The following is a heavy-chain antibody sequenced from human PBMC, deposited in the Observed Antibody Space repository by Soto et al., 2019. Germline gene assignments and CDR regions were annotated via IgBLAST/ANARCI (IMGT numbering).Heavy chain of an antibody. D-gene: IGHD3-22*01. J-gene: IGHJ4*02. V-gene: IGHV3-7*01. CDR2: IKEDGSDK. Sequence: GGSLRLSCVASGFTFSSYWMSWVRQAPGKGLEWVAHIKEDGSDKYYVDSVKGRFTISRDNAKNALSLQLSSLRAEDTAVYYCARLGYYYDTDGYHHGEYHFDSWGQGTLVTVSS. CDR3: ARLGYYYDTDGYHHGEYHFDS. CDR1: GFTFSSYW.